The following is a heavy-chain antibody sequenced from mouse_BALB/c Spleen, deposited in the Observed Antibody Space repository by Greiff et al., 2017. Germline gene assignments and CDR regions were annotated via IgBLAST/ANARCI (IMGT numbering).Heavy chain of an antibody. CDR2: ISSGSSTI. J-gene: IGHJ4*01. Sequence: EVKLQESGGGLVQPGGSRKLSCAASGFTFSIFGMHWVRQAPEKGLEWVAYISSGSSTIYYADTVKGRFTISRDNPKNTLFLQMTSLRSEDTAMYYCARNYYGSSYAMDYWGQGTSVTVSS. CDR1: GFTFSIFG. D-gene: IGHD1-1*01. V-gene: IGHV5-17*02. CDR3: ARNYYGSSYAMDY.